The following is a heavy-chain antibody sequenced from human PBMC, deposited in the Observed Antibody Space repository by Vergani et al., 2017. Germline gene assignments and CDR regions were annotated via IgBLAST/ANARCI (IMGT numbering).Heavy chain of an antibody. J-gene: IGHJ4*02. CDR3: AREYYYDSSGYRYLYYFDY. Sequence: QVQLVESGGGVVQPGRSLRLSCAASGFTFSSYAMHWVRQAPGKGLEWVAVISYDGSNKYYADSVKGRFTISRDNSKNTLYLQMNSLRAEDTAVYYCAREYYYDSSGYRYLYYFDYWGQGTLVTVSS. D-gene: IGHD3-22*01. CDR2: ISYDGSNK. V-gene: IGHV3-30*01. CDR1: GFTFSSYA.